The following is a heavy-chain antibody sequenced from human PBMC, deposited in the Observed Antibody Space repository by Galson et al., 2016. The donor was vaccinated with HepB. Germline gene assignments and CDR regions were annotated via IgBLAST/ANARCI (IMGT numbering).Heavy chain of an antibody. CDR3: ARGVGAHDY. D-gene: IGHD1-26*01. Sequence: LTCTVSGAFISSGGYYWDWIRQSPGRGLEWIGSIYYSGRTYYNPSLKSRVTISVDTSKNQFSLKLSSVTAADTAVYYCARGVGAHDYWGQGTLVTVSS. V-gene: IGHV4-39*07. CDR2: IYYSGRT. CDR1: GAFISSGGYY. J-gene: IGHJ4*02.